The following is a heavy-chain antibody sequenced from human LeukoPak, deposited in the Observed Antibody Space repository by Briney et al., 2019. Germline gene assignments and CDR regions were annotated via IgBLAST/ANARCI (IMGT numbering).Heavy chain of an antibody. CDR3: ARGLTVTAEKVYYYYGMDV. V-gene: IGHV4-30-4*01. Sequence: PSETLSLTCTVSGGSISSGDYYWSWIRQPPGKGLEWIGYIYYSGSTYYNPSLKSRVTISVDTSKNQFSLKLSSVTAADTAVYYCARGLTVTAEKVYYYYGMDVWGQGTTVTVSS. CDR1: GGSISSGDYY. CDR2: IYYSGST. J-gene: IGHJ6*02. D-gene: IGHD4-11*01.